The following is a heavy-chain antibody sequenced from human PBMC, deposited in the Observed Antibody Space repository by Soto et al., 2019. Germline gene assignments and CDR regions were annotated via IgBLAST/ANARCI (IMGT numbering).Heavy chain of an antibody. Sequence: PGGSLRLSCAASGFIFNNYVMTWVRQAPGKGLEWVSGVKGNGGSTHYADSVKGRFTISRDNSKNTLYLQMNSLRAEDTAVYYCASGDPGYSYGYFDYWGQGTLVTVSS. J-gene: IGHJ4*02. CDR1: GFIFNNYV. CDR2: VKGNGGST. CDR3: ASGDPGYSYGYFDY. D-gene: IGHD5-18*01. V-gene: IGHV3-23*01.